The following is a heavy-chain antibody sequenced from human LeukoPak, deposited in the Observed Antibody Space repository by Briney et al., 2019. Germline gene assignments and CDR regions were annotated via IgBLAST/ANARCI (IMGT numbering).Heavy chain of an antibody. Sequence: SVKVSCKASGYTFTSYCMHWVRQAPGQGLEWMGIINPSGGSTSYAQKFQGRVTMTRDTSTITVYMELSSLISEDTAVYYCATAELYYDFWSGYYFEPLNNWFDPWGQGTLVTVSS. D-gene: IGHD3-3*01. J-gene: IGHJ5*02. V-gene: IGHV1-46*03. CDR3: ATAELYYDFWSGYYFEPLNNWFDP. CDR1: GYTFTSYC. CDR2: INPSGGST.